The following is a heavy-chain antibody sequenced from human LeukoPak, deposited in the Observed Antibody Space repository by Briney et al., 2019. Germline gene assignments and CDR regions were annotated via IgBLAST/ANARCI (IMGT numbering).Heavy chain of an antibody. J-gene: IGHJ6*03. Sequence: PSETLSLTCTVSGGSINNYYWSWLRHPPGEGLEWVGCIHYTGTTKYNTSLKSRVTISLDTYKNQFSLKLSSVTAADRAMYFCARDRVDDFTYMDVWGKGTTVTVSS. CDR1: GGSINNYY. V-gene: IGHV4-59*01. D-gene: IGHD1-1*01. CDR2: IHYTGTT. CDR3: ARDRVDDFTYMDV.